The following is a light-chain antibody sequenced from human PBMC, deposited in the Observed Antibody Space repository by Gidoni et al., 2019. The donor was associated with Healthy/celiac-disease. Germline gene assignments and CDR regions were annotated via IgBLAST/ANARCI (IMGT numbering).Light chain of an antibody. CDR1: QSISSY. Sequence: DIHMTKSPSSLSASVGDRVTITCRASQSISSYLNWYQQKPGKAPKLLIYAASSLQSGVPSRFSGSGSGTDFTLTISSLQPEDFATYYCQQSYSTPVTFGQXTKLEIK. J-gene: IGKJ2*01. V-gene: IGKV1-39*01. CDR2: AAS. CDR3: QQSYSTPVT.